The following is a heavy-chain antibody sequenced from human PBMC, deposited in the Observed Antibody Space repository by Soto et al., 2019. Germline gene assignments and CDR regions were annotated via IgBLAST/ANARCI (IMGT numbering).Heavy chain of an antibody. Sequence: GASVKVSCKASGYTFTSYGISWVRQAPGQGLEWMGWISAYNGNTNYAQKVQGRVTMTADTSTTTAYMELRSLRSDDTAVYYCARDPACDTATVHYDHGIEVPGQVTTVPVAS. CDR1: GYTFTSYG. CDR3: ARDPACDTATVHYDHGIEV. CDR2: ISAYNGNT. V-gene: IGHV1-18*01. J-gene: IGHJ6*02. D-gene: IGHD5-18*01.